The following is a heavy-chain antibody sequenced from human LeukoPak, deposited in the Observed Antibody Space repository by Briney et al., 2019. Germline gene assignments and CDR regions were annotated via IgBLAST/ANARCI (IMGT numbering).Heavy chain of an antibody. CDR1: GFIFSCYA. V-gene: IGHV3-23*01. CDR3: ARRLSLRFDAFAV. D-gene: IGHD3-3*01. CDR2: MSDIGPNT. Sequence: PGGSLRLSCTASGFIFSCYAMNWVRQAPGKGLEWVSSMSDIGPNTYYADSVKGRFTISRDTSKNTLFLQMNSLRAEDTALYFCARRLSLRFDAFAVWGPGTVVTVSS. J-gene: IGHJ3*01.